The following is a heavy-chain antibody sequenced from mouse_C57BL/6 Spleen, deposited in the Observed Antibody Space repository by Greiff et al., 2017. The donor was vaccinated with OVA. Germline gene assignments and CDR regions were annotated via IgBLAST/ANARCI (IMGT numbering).Heavy chain of an antibody. D-gene: IGHD2-4*01. CDR2: INPSTGGT. CDR3: ARTSYYDYDGYFDY. J-gene: IGHJ2*01. Sequence: EVQLQQSGPELVKPGASVKISCKASGYSFTGYYMNWVKQSPEKSLEWIGEINPSTGGTTYNQKFKAKATLTVDKSSSTAYMQLKSLTSEDSAVYDCARTSYYDYDGYFDYWGQGTTLTVSS. CDR1: GYSFTGYY. V-gene: IGHV1-42*01.